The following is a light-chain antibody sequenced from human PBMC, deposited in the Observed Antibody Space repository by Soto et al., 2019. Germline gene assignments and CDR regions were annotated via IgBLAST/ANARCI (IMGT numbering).Light chain of an antibody. CDR2: EVS. CDR3: SSYTTSTSFIL. J-gene: IGLJ2*01. Sequence: QSALTQPASVSGSPGQSITISCTGTSSDIGNYDFVSWYQQVPGTAPKAMIYEVSRRPSGVSNRFSGSKSGNTASLTISGLQAEDEAYYYCSSYTTSTSFILFGGGTTLTVL. CDR1: SSDIGNYDF. V-gene: IGLV2-14*01.